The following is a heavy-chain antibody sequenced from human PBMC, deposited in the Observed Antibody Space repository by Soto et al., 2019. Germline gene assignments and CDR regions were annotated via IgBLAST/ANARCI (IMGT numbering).Heavy chain of an antibody. J-gene: IGHJ3*02. CDR3: ARENYDILTGYFQTLDAFDI. Sequence: PGGYLRLSCAASGFTFSSYSMNWVRQAPGKGLEWVSSISSSSSYIYYADSVKGRFTISRDNAKNSLYLQMNSLRAEDTAVYYCARENYDILTGYFQTLDAFDIWGQGTMVTVSS. CDR2: ISSSSSYI. CDR1: GFTFSSYS. V-gene: IGHV3-21*01. D-gene: IGHD3-9*01.